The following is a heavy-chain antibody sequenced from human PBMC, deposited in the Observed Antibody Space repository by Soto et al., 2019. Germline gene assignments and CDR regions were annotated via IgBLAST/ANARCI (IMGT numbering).Heavy chain of an antibody. J-gene: IGHJ4*02. V-gene: IGHV3-33*01. CDR3: AREAVAGVLFDY. D-gene: IGHD6-19*01. CDR2: IWYDGSNK. CDR1: GFTFSSYG. Sequence: QAQLVESGGGVVQPGRSLRLSCAASGFTFSSYGMHWVRQAPGKGLEWVAVIWYDGSNKYYADSVKGRFTISRDNSKNTLYLQMNSLRAEDTAVYYCAREAVAGVLFDYWGQGTLVTVSS.